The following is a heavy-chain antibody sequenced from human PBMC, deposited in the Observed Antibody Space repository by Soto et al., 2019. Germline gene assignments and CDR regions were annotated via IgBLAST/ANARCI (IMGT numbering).Heavy chain of an antibody. V-gene: IGHV1-69*13. J-gene: IGHJ3*02. CDR3: ARCLRAARTYDAFDI. D-gene: IGHD6-6*01. Sequence: SVKVSCKASGGTFSSYAISWVRQAPGQGLEWMGGIIPIFGTANYAQKFQGRVTITADESTSTAYMELSSLRSEDTAVYYCARCLRAARTYDAFDIWGQGTMVTVSS. CDR2: IIPIFGTA. CDR1: GGTFSSYA.